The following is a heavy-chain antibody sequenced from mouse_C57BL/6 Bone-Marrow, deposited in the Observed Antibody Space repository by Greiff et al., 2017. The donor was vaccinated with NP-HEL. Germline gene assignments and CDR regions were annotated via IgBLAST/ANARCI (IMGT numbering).Heavy chain of an antibody. J-gene: IGHJ3*01. CDR3: TTGDYDYDWFAY. D-gene: IGHD2-4*01. CDR1: GFNIKDDY. CDR2: IDPENGDT. V-gene: IGHV14-4*01. Sequence: EVQLQQSGAELVRPGASVKLSCTASGFNIKDDYMHWVKQRPEQGLEWIGWIDPENGDTEYASKFQGKATITADKSSNTAYLQLSSLTSEDTAVYYCTTGDYDYDWFAYWGQGTLVTVSA.